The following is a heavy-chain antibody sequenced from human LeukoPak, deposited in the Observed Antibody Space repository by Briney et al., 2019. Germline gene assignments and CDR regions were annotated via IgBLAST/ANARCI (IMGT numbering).Heavy chain of an antibody. D-gene: IGHD1-26*01. CDR2: INLNSGGT. V-gene: IGHV1-2*02. J-gene: IGHJ4*02. CDR1: GYTFTGHY. CDR3: EARSLVGATLNFGY. Sequence: GASVTVSYKASGYTFTGHYMHWVRQAPGQGLEWMGWINLNSGGTNYAQKFQGRVTMTRDTAISTAPMELSRLRSDDTAGYYFEARSLVGATLNFGYWGQGNLVTVSS.